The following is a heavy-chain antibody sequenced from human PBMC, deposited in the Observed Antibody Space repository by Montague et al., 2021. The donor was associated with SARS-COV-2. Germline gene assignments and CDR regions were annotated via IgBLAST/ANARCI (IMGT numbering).Heavy chain of an antibody. J-gene: IGHJ4*02. CDR2: TNYRSKWTS. CDR1: GDSVWSNTAA. D-gene: IGHD3-16*01. V-gene: IGHV6-1*01. Sequence: CAISGDSVWSNTAAWNWIRQSPSGGLEWLGRTNYRSKWTSGYATSVEGRISIDPDTSKNQFFLHLRSVTPEDTGVYYCVRVTGSAQAGFDAWGQGTLGTVSS. CDR3: VRVTGSAQAGFDA.